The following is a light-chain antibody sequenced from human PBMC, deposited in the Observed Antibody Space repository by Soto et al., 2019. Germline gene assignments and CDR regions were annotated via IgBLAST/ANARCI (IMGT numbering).Light chain of an antibody. Sequence: EVVLTQSPGTLSLSPGERATLSCRASQSVADSYLAWYQQKPGRAPRLLFYAATRRATGIPDRFSGSGSGTDFTLTISTLEPDVFAVYYCKQYDNPPIPFGQGKRLEIK. V-gene: IGKV3-20*01. CDR1: QSVADSY. CDR3: KQYDNPPIP. J-gene: IGKJ5*01. CDR2: AAT.